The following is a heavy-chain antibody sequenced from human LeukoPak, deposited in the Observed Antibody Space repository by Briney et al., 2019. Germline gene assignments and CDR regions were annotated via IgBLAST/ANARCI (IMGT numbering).Heavy chain of an antibody. CDR2: IYHSGST. V-gene: IGHV4-59*01. J-gene: IGHJ4*02. Sequence: KSSETLSLICTVSGGSINTYYWSWFRQPPGKGLEWIGYIYHSGSTNYNPSLKSRVTISVDTSKNQFSLKLSSVTAADTAVYYCARVGYYVDYWGQGTLVTVSS. CDR1: GGSINTYY. CDR3: ARVGYYVDY.